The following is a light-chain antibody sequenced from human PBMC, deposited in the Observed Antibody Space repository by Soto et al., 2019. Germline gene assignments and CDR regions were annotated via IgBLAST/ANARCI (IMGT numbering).Light chain of an antibody. Sequence: EIVLTQSPGTLSLSPGERATLSCRASQSVSSTYLAWYQQKPGQAPRLLIYAASSRATGIPDRFSGSGSGTDLTLTISRLEPEEFAVYYCQHYVSSAWTFGQGTKVEIK. CDR1: QSVSSTY. V-gene: IGKV3-20*01. CDR3: QHYVSSAWT. CDR2: AAS. J-gene: IGKJ1*01.